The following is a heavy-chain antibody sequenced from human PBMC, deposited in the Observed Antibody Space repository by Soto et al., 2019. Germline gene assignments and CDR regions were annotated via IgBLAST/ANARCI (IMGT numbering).Heavy chain of an antibody. V-gene: IGHV3-30*18. J-gene: IGHJ5*02. Sequence: QVQLVESGGGVVQPGRSLRLSCAASGFTFSSYGMHWVRQAPGKGLEWVAVISYDGSNKYYADSVKGRFTISRDNSKNTLYLQMNSLRAEDTAVYYCAKDKAQWLRGDNWFDPWGQGTLVTVSS. CDR1: GFTFSSYG. D-gene: IGHD6-19*01. CDR2: ISYDGSNK. CDR3: AKDKAQWLRGDNWFDP.